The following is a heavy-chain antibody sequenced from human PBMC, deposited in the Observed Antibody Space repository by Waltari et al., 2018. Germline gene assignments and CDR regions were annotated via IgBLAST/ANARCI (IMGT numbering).Heavy chain of an antibody. Sequence: QVQLVESGGGVVQPGKSLRLSCAASGFIFSTSGLHWVRQAPGKGLEWVSIISYDGRNKYFADSVKGRFTISRDNSKNTLFLQMNSLRGDDTAVYYCAKDRGGYYESSGYPLIDYWGQGTLVTVSS. D-gene: IGHD3-22*01. CDR3: AKDRGGYYESSGYPLIDY. CDR1: GFIFSTSG. CDR2: ISYDGRNK. V-gene: IGHV3-30*18. J-gene: IGHJ4*02.